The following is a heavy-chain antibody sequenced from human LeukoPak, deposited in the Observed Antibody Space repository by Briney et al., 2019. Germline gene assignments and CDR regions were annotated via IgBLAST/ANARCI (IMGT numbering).Heavy chain of an antibody. J-gene: IGHJ6*02. CDR1: GFTFSSYA. Sequence: RTGGSLRLSCAASGFTFSSYAMSWVRQAPGKGLEWVSAISGSGGSTYYADSVKGRFTISRDNSKNTLYLQMNSLRAEDTALYYCAKDLAATEVYYYYGMDVWGQGTTVTVSS. CDR2: ISGSGGST. V-gene: IGHV3-23*01. CDR3: AKDLAATEVYYYYGMDV. D-gene: IGHD6-13*01.